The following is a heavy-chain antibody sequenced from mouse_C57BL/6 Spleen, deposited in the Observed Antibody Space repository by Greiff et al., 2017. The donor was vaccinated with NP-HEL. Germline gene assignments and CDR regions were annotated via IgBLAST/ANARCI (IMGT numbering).Heavy chain of an antibody. Sequence: VQLQQSGAELVKPGASVKLSCKASGYTFTSYWMHWVKQRPGRGLEWIGRIDPNSGGTKYNEKFKSKATLTVDKPSSTAYMQLSSLTSEDSAVYYCAGGASVVTTAFAYWGQGTLVTVSA. D-gene: IGHD2-1*01. J-gene: IGHJ3*01. CDR3: AGGASVVTTAFAY. V-gene: IGHV1-72*01. CDR1: GYTFTSYW. CDR2: IDPNSGGT.